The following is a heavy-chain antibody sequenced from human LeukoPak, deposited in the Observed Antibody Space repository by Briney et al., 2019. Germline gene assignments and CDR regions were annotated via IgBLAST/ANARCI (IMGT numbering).Heavy chain of an antibody. CDR1: GGSISSSSCY. V-gene: IGHV4-39*07. CDR2: IYYSGST. J-gene: IGHJ4*02. Sequence: PSETLSLTCTVSGGSISSSSCYWGWIRQPPGKGLEWIGSIYYSGSTNYNPSLKSRVNISVDTSKNQFSLKLSSVTAADTAVYYCARGSAIARWLVWRPQFDYWGQGTLVTVSS. D-gene: IGHD6-19*01. CDR3: ARGSAIARWLVWRPQFDY.